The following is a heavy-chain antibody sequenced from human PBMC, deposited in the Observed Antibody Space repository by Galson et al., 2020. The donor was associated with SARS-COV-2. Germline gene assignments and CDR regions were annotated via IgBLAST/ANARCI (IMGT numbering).Heavy chain of an antibody. D-gene: IGHD3-9*01. V-gene: IGHV4-39*01. CDR3: ARTGGLYYDILTGSTRNWFDP. Sequence: SETLSLTCTVSGGSISSSSYYWGWIRQPPGKGLEWIGSIYYSGRTYYNPSLKSRVTISVDTSKNQFSLKLSSVTAADTAVYYCARTGGLYYDILTGSTRNWFDPWGQGTLVTVSS. J-gene: IGHJ5*02. CDR2: IYYSGRT. CDR1: GGSISSSSYY.